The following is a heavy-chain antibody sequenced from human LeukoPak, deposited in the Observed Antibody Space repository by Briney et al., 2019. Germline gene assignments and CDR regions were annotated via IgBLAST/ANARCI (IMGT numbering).Heavy chain of an antibody. J-gene: IGHJ4*02. V-gene: IGHV3-74*01. Sequence: GGSLRLSCAASGFTFNNYWMHWVRQAPGKGLEWVSRLKTDGSRTNYADSVEGRFTISRDNTKNTLYLQMNSLRAEDTAMYYCSRDHPGSNSLNSWGQGTLVTVSS. D-gene: IGHD4-11*01. CDR2: LKTDGSRT. CDR1: GFTFNNYW. CDR3: SRDHPGSNSLNS.